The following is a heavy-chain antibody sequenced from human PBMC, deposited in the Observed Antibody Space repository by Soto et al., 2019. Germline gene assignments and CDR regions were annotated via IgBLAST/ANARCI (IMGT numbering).Heavy chain of an antibody. V-gene: IGHV4-31*03. CDR2: IYYSGST. Sequence: QVQLQESGPGLVKPSQTLSLTCTVSGGSISSGGYYWSWIRQHPGKGLEWIGYIYYSGSTYYNPSLKSRVTISVDTSKTQFSLKLSSVTAADTAVYYCAREADCSSTSCYLPYSYYGMDVWGQGTTVTVSS. J-gene: IGHJ6*02. CDR3: AREADCSSTSCYLPYSYYGMDV. CDR1: GGSISSGGYY. D-gene: IGHD2-2*01.